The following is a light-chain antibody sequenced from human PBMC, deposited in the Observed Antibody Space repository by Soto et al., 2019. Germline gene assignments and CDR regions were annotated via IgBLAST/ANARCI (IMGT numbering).Light chain of an antibody. Sequence: EIVLTQSPGTLSLSPGERATLSCRASQSVSSSYLAWYQQKPGQAPRLLIYGASSRATGIPDRFSGSGSGKDFTLTISGLEPEGFAVYYCQQYGSSPPYTFGPGTKVDIK. CDR3: QQYGSSPPYT. CDR1: QSVSSSY. V-gene: IGKV3-20*01. J-gene: IGKJ3*01. CDR2: GAS.